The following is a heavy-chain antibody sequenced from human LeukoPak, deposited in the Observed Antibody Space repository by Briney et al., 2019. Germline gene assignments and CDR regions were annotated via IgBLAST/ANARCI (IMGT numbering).Heavy chain of an antibody. D-gene: IGHD1-26*01. CDR1: GITFSAYA. CDR3: AKGDSGSYAVDY. J-gene: IGHJ4*02. V-gene: IGHV3-23*01. Sequence: GGSLRLSCAASGITFSAYAMNWVRQAPGKGPEWVSAISGSGGSTYYADSVRGRFTISRVNSKNTVYLRMNSLRAEDTAVYYCAKGDSGSYAVDYWGQGTLVTVSS. CDR2: ISGSGGST.